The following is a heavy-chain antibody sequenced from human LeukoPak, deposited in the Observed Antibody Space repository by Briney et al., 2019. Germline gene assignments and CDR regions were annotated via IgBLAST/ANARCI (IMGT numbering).Heavy chain of an antibody. CDR1: GYSISSGYY. V-gene: IGHV4-38-2*01. Sequence: SETLSLTCGVSGYSISSGYYWGWSRQPPGNGVEWIVSIYHTGSTYYNPSLKSRVTISVDTSKNQFSLKLTSVTAADTAVYYCASVLYDFGSGYPIPATFWCQGTLVTVSS. CDR3: ASVLYDFGSGYPIPATF. J-gene: IGHJ4*02. CDR2: IYHTGST. D-gene: IGHD3-3*01.